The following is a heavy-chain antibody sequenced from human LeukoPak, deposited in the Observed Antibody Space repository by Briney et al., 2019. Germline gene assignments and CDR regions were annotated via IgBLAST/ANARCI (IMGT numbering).Heavy chain of an antibody. Sequence: PGGSLRLSCAASGFTFSSYWMTWVRQAPGKGLEWVANIKPDGRGTHHVDSVKGRFTISRDNAKNSLYLQMNSLRVEDTAVYYCARDYGDSAWGQGTLVTVSS. V-gene: IGHV3-7*04. CDR2: IKPDGRGT. CDR3: ARDYGDSA. D-gene: IGHD4-17*01. J-gene: IGHJ5*02. CDR1: GFTFSSYW.